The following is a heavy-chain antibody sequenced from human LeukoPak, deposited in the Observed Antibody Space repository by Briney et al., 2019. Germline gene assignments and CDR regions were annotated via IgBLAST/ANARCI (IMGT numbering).Heavy chain of an antibody. Sequence: SETLSLICTVSGRSFSSTSYYWGWIRQPLGEGLEWIVNIYHTGSTYYNPSLKSRVTISVDTSANQFSLKLNSVTAADTAVYYCARPIRSRDNNWFDPWGQGTLVIVSS. J-gene: IGHJ5*02. CDR2: IYHTGST. V-gene: IGHV4-39*01. CDR1: GRSFSSTSYY. CDR3: ARPIRSRDNNWFDP. D-gene: IGHD3-10*01.